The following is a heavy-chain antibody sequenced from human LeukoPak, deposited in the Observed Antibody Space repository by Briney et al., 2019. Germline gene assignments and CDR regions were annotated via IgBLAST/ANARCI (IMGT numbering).Heavy chain of an antibody. CDR2: IYYSGST. V-gene: IGHV4-39*01. CDR3: ASIWFGELLRHFDY. J-gene: IGHJ4*02. Sequence: PSETLSLTCTVSGGSVSSGSYYWGWIRQPPGKGLEWIGSIYYSGSTYYNPSLKSRVTISVDTSKNQFSLKLSSVTAADTAVYYCASIWFGELLRHFDYWGQGTLVTVSS. D-gene: IGHD3-10*01. CDR1: GGSVSSGSYY.